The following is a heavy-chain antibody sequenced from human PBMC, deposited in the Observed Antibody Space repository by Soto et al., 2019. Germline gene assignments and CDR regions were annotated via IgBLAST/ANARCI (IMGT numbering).Heavy chain of an antibody. J-gene: IGHJ4*02. V-gene: IGHV4-4*07. CDR1: GGSISSFY. CDR3: ARGSSRWDY. D-gene: IGHD6-13*01. Sequence: SETLSLTCTVSGGSISSFYWSWIRQPAGKGLEGIGRLYSGGRNNYNPSLKSRVTMSVDTSKNQFSLRLSSVTAADTAMYYCARGSSRWDYWGQGTLVTVSS. CDR2: LYSGGRN.